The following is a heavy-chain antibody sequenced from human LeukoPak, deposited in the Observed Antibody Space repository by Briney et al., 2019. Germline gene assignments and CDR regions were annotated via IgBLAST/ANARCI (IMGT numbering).Heavy chain of an antibody. V-gene: IGHV3-7*01. CDR1: AFTFSIYW. Sequence: GGSLRLSCAASAFTFSIYWMSWVRHAPGKGLEWVGNIKEEGSEIIYVDSVKGRFTISRDNAKNSLYLQMNSLRVDVTAVYYCARDRGYSTFYFWGQGTLVTVSS. J-gene: IGHJ4*02. CDR3: ARDRGYSTFYF. CDR2: IKEEGSEI. D-gene: IGHD4-23*01.